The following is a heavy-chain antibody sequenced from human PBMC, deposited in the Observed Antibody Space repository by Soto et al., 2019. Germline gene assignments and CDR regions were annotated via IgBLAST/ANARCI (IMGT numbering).Heavy chain of an antibody. CDR3: ARPGIAAAGRRSAFDI. V-gene: IGHV1-69*13. J-gene: IGHJ3*02. CDR1: GGTFSSYA. CDR2: IIPIFGTA. Sequence: SVKVSCKASGGTFSSYAISWVRQAPGQGLEWMGGIIPIFGTANYAQKFQGRVTITADESTSTAYMELSSLRSEDTAVYYCARPGIAAAGRRSAFDIWGQGTMVTVSS. D-gene: IGHD6-13*01.